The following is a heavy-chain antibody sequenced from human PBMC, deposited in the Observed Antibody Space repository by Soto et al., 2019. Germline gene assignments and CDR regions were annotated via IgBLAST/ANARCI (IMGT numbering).Heavy chain of an antibody. CDR3: ARDRGVVGATKSDL. V-gene: IGHV1-69*13. CDR1: GGTFSSYA. J-gene: IGHJ5*02. D-gene: IGHD1-26*01. Sequence: SVKVSCKASGGTFSSYAISWVRQAPGQGLEWMGGIIPIFGTANSAQKFQGRVTITADESPSTAYMELSSLRSEDTAVYYCARDRGVVGATKSDLWGQGTLVTVSS. CDR2: IIPIFGTA.